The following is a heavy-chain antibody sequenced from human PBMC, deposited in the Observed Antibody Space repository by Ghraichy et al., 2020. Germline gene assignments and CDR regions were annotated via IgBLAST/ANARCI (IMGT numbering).Heavy chain of an antibody. CDR3: ARGRGDYLYYYYYGMDV. J-gene: IGHJ6*02. CDR2: MNPNSGNT. V-gene: IGHV1-8*01. Sequence: VKVSCKASGYTFTSYDINWVRQATGQGLEWMGWMNPNSGNTGYAQKFQGRVTMTRNTSISTAYMELSSLRSEDTAVYYCARGRGDYLYYYYYGMDVWGQGTTVTVSS. D-gene: IGHD4-17*01. CDR1: GYTFTSYD.